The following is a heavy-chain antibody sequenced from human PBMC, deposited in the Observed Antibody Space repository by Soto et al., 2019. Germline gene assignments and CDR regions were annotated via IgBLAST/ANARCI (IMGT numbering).Heavy chain of an antibody. CDR1: GYSFTNYW. J-gene: IGHJ5*02. V-gene: IGHV5-51*01. CDR2: IYPGDSDT. D-gene: IGHD4-17*01. Sequence: GPSLKISCKGSGYSFTNYWIAWVRQMPGKGLEWMGIIYPGDSDTRYSPSFQGQVPISADKSISTAYLQWSSLKASDTGMYYCARTPTTVSTPVGWFHPWRQETMVTVSS. CDR3: ARTPTTVSTPVGWFHP.